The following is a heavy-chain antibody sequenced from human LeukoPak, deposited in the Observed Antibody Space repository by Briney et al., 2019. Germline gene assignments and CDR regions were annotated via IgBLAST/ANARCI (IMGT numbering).Heavy chain of an antibody. J-gene: IGHJ4*02. CDR2: IYYSGST. CDR1: GGAISRYY. V-gene: IGHV4-59*01. Sequence: PSETLSLTCTVSGGAISRYYWSWIRQPPGKGLEWIGYIYYSGSTNYNPSLKSRVTISVDTSKNQFSLKLSSVTAADTAVYYCARDGGYAWGFFDYWGQGTLVTVSS. CDR3: ARDGGYAWGFFDY. D-gene: IGHD5-12*01.